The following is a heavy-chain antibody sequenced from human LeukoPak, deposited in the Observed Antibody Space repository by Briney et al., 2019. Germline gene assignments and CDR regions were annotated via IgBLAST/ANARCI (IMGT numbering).Heavy chain of an antibody. V-gene: IGHV3-74*01. J-gene: IGHJ6*02. CDR1: GFTFSSYW. CDR2: INSDGSST. Sequence: GGSLRLSCAASGFTFSSYWMHWVRQAPGKGLVWVSRINSDGSSTSYADSVKGRFTISRDNSKNTLYLQMNSLRAEDTAVYYCAKGGYDSSSWYGYYYYYGMDVWGQGTTVTVSS. CDR3: AKGGYDSSSWYGYYYYYGMDV. D-gene: IGHD6-13*01.